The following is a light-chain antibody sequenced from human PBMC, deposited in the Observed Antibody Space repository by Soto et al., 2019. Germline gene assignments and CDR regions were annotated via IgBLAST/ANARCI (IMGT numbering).Light chain of an antibody. CDR2: DVA. Sequence: SVLTQPASVSDSPGQSITISCTGTSSDVGGSNFVSWYQQHPGNPPKLIIYDVANRPSGVSNRFSGSKSGSTASLIISRLQTEDEADYYCVSYTSSTTYVFGTGTKVTVL. CDR1: SSDVGGSNF. CDR3: VSYTSSTTYV. J-gene: IGLJ1*01. V-gene: IGLV2-14*03.